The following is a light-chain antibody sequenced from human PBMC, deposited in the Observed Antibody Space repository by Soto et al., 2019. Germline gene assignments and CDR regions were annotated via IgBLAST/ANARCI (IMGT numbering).Light chain of an antibody. CDR1: QSLLYSSSNKNY. V-gene: IGKV4-1*01. Sequence: DIVMTQSPDSLAVSLGERATINCKSSQSLLYSSSNKNYLAWYQQKPGQSPKLLISWASTRETGVPDRFSGSGSGTDFTLTLSILQAEDVAVYYCQQYYSAPLTFGGGTKVEIK. CDR3: QQYYSAPLT. CDR2: WAS. J-gene: IGKJ4*01.